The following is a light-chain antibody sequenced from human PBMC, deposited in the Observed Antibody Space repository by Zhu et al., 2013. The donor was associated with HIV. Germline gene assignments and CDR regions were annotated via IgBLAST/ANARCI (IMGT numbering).Light chain of an antibody. Sequence: DIVMTQSPATLSVSPGETVTLSCRASQNVGRSLAWYQVKPGQAPRLLIYGASTRATGIPDRFSGSGSGTDFTLTISRLEPEDFAVYYCQQYGSSPWTFGQGTKVEIK. V-gene: IGKV3-20*01. CDR2: GAS. J-gene: IGKJ1*01. CDR1: QNVGRS. CDR3: QQYGSSPWT.